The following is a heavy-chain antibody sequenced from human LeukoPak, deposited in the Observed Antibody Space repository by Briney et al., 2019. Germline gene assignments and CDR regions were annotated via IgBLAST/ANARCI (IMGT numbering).Heavy chain of an antibody. D-gene: IGHD3-9*01. Sequence: TGGSLRLSCAASGFTFSSYAMSWVRQAPGKGLEWVSAISGSGGSTYYADSVKGRFTISRDNSKNTLYLQMNSLRAEDTAVYYCARGTYYDILTGVNFDYWGQGTLVTVSS. V-gene: IGHV3-23*01. CDR1: GFTFSSYA. J-gene: IGHJ4*02. CDR2: ISGSGGST. CDR3: ARGTYYDILTGVNFDY.